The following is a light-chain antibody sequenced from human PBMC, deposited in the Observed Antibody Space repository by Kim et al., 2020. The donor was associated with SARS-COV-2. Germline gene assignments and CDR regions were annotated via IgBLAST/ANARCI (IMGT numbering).Light chain of an antibody. CDR2: GGS. CDR1: QSVSGN. CDR3: QQYNNWPPT. Sequence: VSQGERTTHSCRASQSVSGNLAWYQQKPSQAPRRLHTGGSTRATGIPARFSGSESGTEFTLTISSLQSEDFAVYYCQQYNNWPPTFGQGTKVDIK. J-gene: IGKJ1*01. V-gene: IGKV3-15*01.